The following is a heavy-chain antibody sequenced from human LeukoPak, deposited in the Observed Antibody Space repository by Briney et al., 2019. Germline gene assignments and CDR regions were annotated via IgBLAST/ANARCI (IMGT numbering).Heavy chain of an antibody. CDR2: ISAYNGNT. V-gene: IGHV1-18*01. J-gene: IGHJ6*02. CDR1: GYTFTSYG. CDR3: ARHLATVYYYYGMDV. Sequence: ASVKVSCKASGYTFTSYGISWVRQAPGQGLEWMGWISAYNGNTNYAQKLQGRVTMTTDTSTSTAYMELRSLRSDDTAVYYCARHLATVYYYYGMDVWGQGTTVTVSS. D-gene: IGHD5-12*01.